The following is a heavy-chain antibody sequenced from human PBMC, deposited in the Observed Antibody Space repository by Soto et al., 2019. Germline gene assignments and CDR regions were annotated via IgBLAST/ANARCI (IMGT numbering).Heavy chain of an antibody. J-gene: IGHJ6*02. V-gene: IGHV3-23*01. CDR2: ISGSGGST. CDR1: GFTFSSYA. Sequence: GGSLRLSCAASGFTFSSYAMSWVRQAPGKGLEWVSAISGSGGSTYYADSVKGRFTISRDNSKNTLYLQMNSLRAEDTAVYYCAKDRYYYDSSGYYFSLYRYYGMDVWGQGTTVTVSS. D-gene: IGHD3-22*01. CDR3: AKDRYYYDSSGYYFSLYRYYGMDV.